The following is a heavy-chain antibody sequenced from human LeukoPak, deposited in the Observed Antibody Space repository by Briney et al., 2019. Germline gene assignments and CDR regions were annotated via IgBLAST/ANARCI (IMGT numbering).Heavy chain of an antibody. CDR2: TYYRSKWYN. V-gene: IGHV6-1*01. J-gene: IGHJ4*02. Sequence: SQTLSLTCAISGDSVFSNSAAWNWIRQSPSRGLEWLGRTYYRSKWYNDYAVSVKSRIIINPDTSKNQFSLQLKSVTHEDTAVYYCVRDVGFDFDYWGQGTLVAVSS. D-gene: IGHD3-10*01. CDR3: VRDVGFDFDY. CDR1: GDSVFSNSAA.